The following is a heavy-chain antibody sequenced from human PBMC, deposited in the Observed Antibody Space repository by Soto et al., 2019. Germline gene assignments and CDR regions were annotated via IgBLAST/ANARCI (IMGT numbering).Heavy chain of an antibody. J-gene: IGHJ5*02. CDR1: GGSISSSSYY. D-gene: IGHD2-21*02. CDR2: IYYSGST. Sequence: PSETLSLTCTVSGGSISSSSYYWCWIRQPPGKGLEWIGSIYYSGSTYYNPSLKSRVTISVDTSKNQFSLKLSSVTAADTAVYYCARPVVTAISPKYNWFDPWGQGTLVTVSS. V-gene: IGHV4-39*01. CDR3: ARPVVTAISPKYNWFDP.